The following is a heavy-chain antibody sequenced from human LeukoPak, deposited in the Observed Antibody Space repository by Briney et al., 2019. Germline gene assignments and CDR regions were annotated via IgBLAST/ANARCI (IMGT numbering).Heavy chain of an antibody. V-gene: IGHV3-23*01. CDR2: VSGSGGTT. Sequence: GGSLRLSCAASGFTFSSYAMSWVRQAPGQGLEWVSAVSGSGGTTYYADSVKGRFTISRDNSKNTLYLQMNSPRAEDTAVYYCAKTLYDSSGYYSVQHFDYWRQGTLVTVSS. CDR3: AKTLYDSSGYYSVQHFDY. D-gene: IGHD3-22*01. J-gene: IGHJ4*02. CDR1: GFTFSSYA.